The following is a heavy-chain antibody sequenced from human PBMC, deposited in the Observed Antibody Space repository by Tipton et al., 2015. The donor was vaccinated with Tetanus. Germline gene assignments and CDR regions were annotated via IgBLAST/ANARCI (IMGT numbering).Heavy chain of an antibody. CDR3: ARDMRGEGGGWYTDY. CDR1: GGSISSYY. Sequence: TLSLTCTVSGGSISSYYWSWIRQPPGKGLEWIGYIYYSGSTNYNPSLKSRVTISVDTSKDQFSLKLSSVTAADTAVHYCARDMRGEGGGWYTDYWGQGTLVTVSS. V-gene: IGHV4-59*12. J-gene: IGHJ4*02. D-gene: IGHD6-19*01. CDR2: IYYSGST.